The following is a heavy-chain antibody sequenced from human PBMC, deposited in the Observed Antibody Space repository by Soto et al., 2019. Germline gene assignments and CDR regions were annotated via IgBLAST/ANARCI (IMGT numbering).Heavy chain of an antibody. CDR2: TYYRSKWYN. CDR3: ARVGQSSPSRDYGMDV. D-gene: IGHD6-6*01. V-gene: IGHV6-1*01. J-gene: IGHJ6*02. CDR1: GDSVSSNSAA. Sequence: PSQTLSLTCAISGDSVSSNSAAWNWIRQSPSRGLEWLGRTYYRSKWYNDYAVSVKSRITINPDTSKNQFSLQLNSVTPEDTAVYYCARVGQSSPSRDYGMDVWGQGTTVTVSS.